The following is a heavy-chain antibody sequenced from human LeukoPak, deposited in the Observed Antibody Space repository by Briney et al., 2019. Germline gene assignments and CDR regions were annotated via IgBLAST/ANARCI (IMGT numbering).Heavy chain of an antibody. CDR1: GGSISSGGYY. J-gene: IGHJ4*02. CDR3: ARDGGYGSGPYRFDY. CDR2: IYYSGST. Sequence: SQTLSLTCTVSGGSISSGGYYWSWIRQHPGKGLEWIGYIYYSGSTSYNPSLKSRVTISIDTSKNQFSLKLSSVTAADTAVYYCARDGGYGSGPYRFDYWGQGTLVTVSS. D-gene: IGHD3-10*01. V-gene: IGHV4-31*03.